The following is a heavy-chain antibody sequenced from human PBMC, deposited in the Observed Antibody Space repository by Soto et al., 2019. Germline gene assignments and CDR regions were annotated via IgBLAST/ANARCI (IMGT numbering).Heavy chain of an antibody. CDR1: GYTFTSYG. D-gene: IGHD5-12*01. CDR3: AREAWLRLPLPFFDY. CDR2: ISAYNGNT. J-gene: IGHJ4*02. Sequence: QVQLVQSGAEVKKPGASVKVSCKASGYTFTSYGISWVLQAPGQGLEWMGWISAYNGNTNYAQKLQGRVTLTTDTSTSTAYMELRSLRSDDTAVYSCAREAWLRLPLPFFDYWGQGTLVTVSS. V-gene: IGHV1-18*01.